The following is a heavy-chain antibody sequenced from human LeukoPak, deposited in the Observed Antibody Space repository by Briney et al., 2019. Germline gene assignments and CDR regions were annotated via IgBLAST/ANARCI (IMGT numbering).Heavy chain of an antibody. Sequence: GGSLRLSCAASGFTFSSYAMHWVRQAPGKGLEWVAVISYDGSNKYYADSVKGRFTISRDNSKNTLYLQMNSLRAEDTAVYYYARDYYGSGSYSNGFDYWGQGTLVTVSS. CDR2: ISYDGSNK. CDR3: ARDYYGSGSYSNGFDY. D-gene: IGHD3-10*01. CDR1: GFTFSSYA. J-gene: IGHJ4*02. V-gene: IGHV3-30*04.